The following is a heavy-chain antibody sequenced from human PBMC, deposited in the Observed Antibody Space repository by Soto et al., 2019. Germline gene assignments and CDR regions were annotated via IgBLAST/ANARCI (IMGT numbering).Heavy chain of an antibody. CDR1: GYTFTSHA. D-gene: IGHD6-19*01. Sequence: ASVKVSCKASGYTFTSHAMHWVRQAPGQRLEWMGWINAGDGNTKYSQRFQGRVTITRDTSATTAYMDLSSLTSEDTAVYYCARNLGWPRDGTYYSYGMDVWGQGTTVTVSS. J-gene: IGHJ6*02. V-gene: IGHV1-3*01. CDR3: ARNLGWPRDGTYYSYGMDV. CDR2: INAGDGNT.